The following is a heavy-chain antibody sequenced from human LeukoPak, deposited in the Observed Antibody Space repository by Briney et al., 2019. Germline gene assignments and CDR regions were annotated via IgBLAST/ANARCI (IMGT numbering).Heavy chain of an antibody. CDR1: GGSIGSYY. V-gene: IGHV4-59*01. Sequence: SETLSLTCTVSGGSIGSYYWSWIRQPPGKGLEWIGYIYYSGSTNYNPSLKSRVTISVHTSKNQFSLKLSSVTAADTAVYYCARLTGYSSESWFDPWGQGTLVTVSS. D-gene: IGHD3-9*01. CDR3: ARLTGYSSESWFDP. J-gene: IGHJ5*02. CDR2: IYYSGST.